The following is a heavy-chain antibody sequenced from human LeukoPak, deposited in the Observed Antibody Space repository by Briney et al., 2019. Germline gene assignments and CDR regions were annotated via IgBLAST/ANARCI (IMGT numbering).Heavy chain of an antibody. CDR3: AKDSHSGTYFDS. D-gene: IGHD1-26*01. Sequence: PGGSLRLSCAASGFTFSGYDMSWVRQAPGKGLEWVSAVSGSGGSTYYADSVKGRFTISRDNSKNTLFLQMNSLRAEDTAVYYCAKDSHSGTYFDSWGRGTLVTVSS. CDR2: VSGSGGST. CDR1: GFTFSGYD. J-gene: IGHJ4*02. V-gene: IGHV3-23*01.